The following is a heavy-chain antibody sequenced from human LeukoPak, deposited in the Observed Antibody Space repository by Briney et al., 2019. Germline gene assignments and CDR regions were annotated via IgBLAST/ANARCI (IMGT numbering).Heavy chain of an antibody. CDR1: GGSISSGDCY. J-gene: IGHJ4*02. CDR2: IYYSGST. D-gene: IGHD6-13*01. V-gene: IGHV4-30-4*01. CDR3: ARERGYSSSWYEDY. Sequence: SQTLSLTCTVSGGSISSGDCYWSWIRQPPGKGLEWIGYIYYSGSTYYNPSLKSRVTISVDTSKNQFSLRLSSVTAADTAVYYCARERGYSSSWYEDYWGQGTLVTVSS.